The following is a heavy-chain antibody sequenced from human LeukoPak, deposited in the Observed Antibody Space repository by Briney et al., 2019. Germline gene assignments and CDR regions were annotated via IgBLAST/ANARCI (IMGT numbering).Heavy chain of an antibody. D-gene: IGHD1-1*01. J-gene: IGHJ4*02. CDR3: ARDRQTGHFDY. CDR2: ISSSSIHI. CDR1: GFTFSSYS. V-gene: IGHV3-21*01. Sequence: PGGSLRLSCAASGFTFSSYSVNWVRQAPGKGLEWVSSISSSSIHIYYADSVKGRFTISRDNAKNSLYPQMNSLRAEDTAVYYCARDRQTGHFDYWGQGTLVTVSS.